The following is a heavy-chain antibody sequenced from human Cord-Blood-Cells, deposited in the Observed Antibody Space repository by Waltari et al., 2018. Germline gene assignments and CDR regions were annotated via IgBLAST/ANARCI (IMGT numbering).Heavy chain of an antibody. CDR3: ARGGGMDAFDI. CDR2: INPSSGGT. Sequence: QVQLVQSGAEVKKPGASVKVSCKASGYTFTGYYMHWVRQAPGQGLEWMGWINPSSGGTNYAQKFQGGVTMTRDTSISTAYMELSRLRSDDTAVYYCARGGGMDAFDIWGQGTMVTVSS. D-gene: IGHD3-10*01. CDR1: GYTFTGYY. V-gene: IGHV1-2*02. J-gene: IGHJ3*02.